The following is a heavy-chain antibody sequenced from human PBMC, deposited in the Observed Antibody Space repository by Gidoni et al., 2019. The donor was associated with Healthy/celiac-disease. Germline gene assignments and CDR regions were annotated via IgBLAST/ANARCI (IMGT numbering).Heavy chain of an antibody. J-gene: IGHJ4*02. D-gene: IGHD6-6*01. Sequence: QVQLVESGGGVVQPGRSLRLSWSASGVPFSSYGMHWVRQAPGKGLEWLAVIWYDGSNKYSEDSVKGRFTIARDNSKKTLYLQINSLRAEDTAVYYCARGLSSSYFDYWRQGTLVTVSS. CDR3: ARGLSSSYFDY. CDR1: GVPFSSYG. V-gene: IGHV3-33*01. CDR2: IWYDGSNK.